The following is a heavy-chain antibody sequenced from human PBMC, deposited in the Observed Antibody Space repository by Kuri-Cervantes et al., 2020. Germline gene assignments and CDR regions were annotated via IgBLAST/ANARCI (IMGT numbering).Heavy chain of an antibody. J-gene: IGHJ4*02. CDR1: GSTFSSYG. D-gene: IGHD2-2*01. V-gene: IGHV3-30*18. CDR2: ISYDGSNK. CDR3: AKAQSPIVVVPAADLDY. Sequence: GGSLRLSCAASGSTFSSYGMHWVRQAPGKGLEWVAVISYDGSNKYYADSVKGRFTISRDNSKNTLYLQMNSLRAEDTAAYYCAKAQSPIVVVPAADLDYWGQGTLVTVSS.